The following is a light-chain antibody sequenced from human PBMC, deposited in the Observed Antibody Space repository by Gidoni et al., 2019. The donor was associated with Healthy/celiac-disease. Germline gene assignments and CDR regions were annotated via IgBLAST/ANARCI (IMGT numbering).Light chain of an antibody. Sequence: DIQMTQSPSSLSASVGDRVTITCRASQGISNYLAWYQQKPGKVPKLLIYAASTLQSGVPSRFSGSGSGTDFTLTISLQPEDVATYYCQKYNSAPRLTFGGGTKVEIK. CDR2: AAS. V-gene: IGKV1-27*01. CDR1: QGISNY. CDR3: QKYNSAPRLT. J-gene: IGKJ4*01.